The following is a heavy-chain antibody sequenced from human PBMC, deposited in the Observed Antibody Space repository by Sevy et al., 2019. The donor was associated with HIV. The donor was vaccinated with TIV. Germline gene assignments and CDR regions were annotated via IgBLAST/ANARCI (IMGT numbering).Heavy chain of an antibody. V-gene: IGHV3-48*02. CDR3: ASYCSSTTCYLYIDV. D-gene: IGHD2-2*01. CDR1: GFIFNTYA. Sequence: GGSLRLSCAASGFIFNTYAMNWVRQAPGKGLEWVSYISSNSNNIYYADSVKGRFTISRDNAKNSLYLQMNSLRDEDTAVYYCASYCSSTTCYLYIDVWGKGTTVTVSS. J-gene: IGHJ6*03. CDR2: ISSNSNNI.